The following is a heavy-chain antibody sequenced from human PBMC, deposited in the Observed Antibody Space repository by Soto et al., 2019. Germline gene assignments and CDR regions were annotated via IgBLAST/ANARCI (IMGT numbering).Heavy chain of an antibody. Sequence: SETLSLTCTVSGGSISSYYWSWIRQPPGKGLEWIGYIYYSGSTNYNPSLKSRVTISVDTSKNQFSLKLSSVTAADTAVYYCARTQYYDSSGYYSFDYWGQGTLVTVSS. CDR1: GGSISSYY. V-gene: IGHV4-59*01. J-gene: IGHJ4*02. CDR3: ARTQYYDSSGYYSFDY. CDR2: IYYSGST. D-gene: IGHD3-22*01.